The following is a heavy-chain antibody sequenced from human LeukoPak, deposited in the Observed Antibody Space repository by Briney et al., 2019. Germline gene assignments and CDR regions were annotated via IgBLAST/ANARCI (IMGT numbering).Heavy chain of an antibody. Sequence: GGSLRLSCAASGFTFSRYDMHWVRQATGKGLEWVSAIGTAGDTYYPGSVKGRFTISRENAKNSLYLQMNSLRAGDTAVYYCARGHYDILTGSRYFDYWGQGTLVTVSS. D-gene: IGHD3-9*01. CDR1: GFTFSRYD. CDR2: IGTAGDT. J-gene: IGHJ4*02. V-gene: IGHV3-13*01. CDR3: ARGHYDILTGSRYFDY.